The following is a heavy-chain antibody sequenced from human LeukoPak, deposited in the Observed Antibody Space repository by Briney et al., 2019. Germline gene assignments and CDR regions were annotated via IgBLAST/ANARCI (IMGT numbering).Heavy chain of an antibody. CDR1: RFTFSSYS. CDR3: ARDLWDIVVVPAASPLGAFDI. Sequence: PGGSLRLSCAASRFTFSSYSMNWVRQAPGKGLEWVSYISGSSSTIYYADSVKGRFTISRDNAKNSLYLQMNSLRAEDTAVYYCARDLWDIVVVPAASPLGAFDIWGQGTMVTVSS. CDR2: ISGSSSTI. J-gene: IGHJ3*02. V-gene: IGHV3-48*01. D-gene: IGHD2-2*01.